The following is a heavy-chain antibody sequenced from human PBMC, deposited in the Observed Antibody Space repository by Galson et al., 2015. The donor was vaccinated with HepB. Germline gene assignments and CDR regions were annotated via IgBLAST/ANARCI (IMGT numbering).Heavy chain of an antibody. Sequence: PALVKPTQTLTLTCSFSGFSPTTTGVGVGWIRQPPGKALEWLAVIFWGDDKFYSPPLKNRLTITKDTSKNQMVLTMTNIHPVDTATDYCSRSPSIAVVTGEDNWFDPWGQGILVTVSS. J-gene: IGHJ5*02. CDR1: GFSPTTTGVG. D-gene: IGHD6-19*01. CDR3: SRSPSIAVVTGEDNWFDP. CDR2: IFWGDDK. V-gene: IGHV2-5*02.